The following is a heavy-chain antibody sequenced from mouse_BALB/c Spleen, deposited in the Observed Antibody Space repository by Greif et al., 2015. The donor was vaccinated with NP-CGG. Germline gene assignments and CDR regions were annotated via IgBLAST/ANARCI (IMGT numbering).Heavy chain of an antibody. V-gene: IGHV1-69*02. CDR1: GYTFTSYW. Sequence: QVQLQQSGAELVKPGASVKLSCKASGYTFTSYWMHWVKQRPGQGLEWIGEIDPSDSYTNYNQKFKGKATLTVDKSSSTAYMQLSSLTSEDSAVYYCARWNYGNYAWFAYWGQGTLVTVSA. CDR2: IDPSDSYT. J-gene: IGHJ3*01. CDR3: ARWNYGNYAWFAY. D-gene: IGHD2-1*01.